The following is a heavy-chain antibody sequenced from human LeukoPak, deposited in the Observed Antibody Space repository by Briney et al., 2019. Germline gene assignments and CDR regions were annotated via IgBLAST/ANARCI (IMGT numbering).Heavy chain of an antibody. Sequence: SEALSLTCTVSGGSISSYYWSWIRQPAGKGLEWIGRIYTSGSTNYNPSLKSRVTISVDTSKNQFSLKLSSVTAADTAVYYCARPDCSSTSCHFDYWGQGTLVTVSS. CDR2: IYTSGST. V-gene: IGHV4-4*07. CDR1: GGSISSYY. CDR3: ARPDCSSTSCHFDY. D-gene: IGHD2-2*01. J-gene: IGHJ4*02.